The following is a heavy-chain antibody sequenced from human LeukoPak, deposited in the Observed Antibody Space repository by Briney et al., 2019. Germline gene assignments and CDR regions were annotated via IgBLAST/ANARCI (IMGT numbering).Heavy chain of an antibody. J-gene: IGHJ6*02. CDR2: ICYSGST. Sequence: MASETLSLTCTVSGGSISSYYWSWIRQPPGKGLEWIGYICYSGSTNYNPSLKSRVTISVDTSKNQFSLKLSSVTAADTAVYYCARDLTIFGVDGNYYYGMDVWGQGTTVTVSS. CDR1: GGSISSYY. V-gene: IGHV4-59*01. D-gene: IGHD3-3*01. CDR3: ARDLTIFGVDGNYYYGMDV.